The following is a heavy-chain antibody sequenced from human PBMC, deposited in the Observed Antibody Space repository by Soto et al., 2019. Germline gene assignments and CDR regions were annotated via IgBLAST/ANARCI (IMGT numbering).Heavy chain of an antibody. V-gene: IGHV5-10-1*01. Sequence: PGESLKISCKASGYIFSIYWIGWVRQMPGKGLEWMGRIDPTDFYSHYSPSFQGHVTISADKSISTAYLQWSTLKASDTAMYYCARVYYYYGSGGPLVFDYWGQGTLVTVSS. J-gene: IGHJ4*02. CDR3: ARVYYYYGSGGPLVFDY. D-gene: IGHD3-10*01. CDR2: IDPTDFYS. CDR1: GYIFSIYW.